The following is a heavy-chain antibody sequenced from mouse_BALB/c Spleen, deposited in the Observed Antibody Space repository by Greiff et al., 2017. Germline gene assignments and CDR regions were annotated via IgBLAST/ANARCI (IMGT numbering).Heavy chain of an antibody. V-gene: IGHV5-17*02. D-gene: IGHD2-4*01. CDR3: ARYDYDGDWYFDV. CDR1: GFTFSSFG. J-gene: IGHJ1*01. Sequence: EVQLVESGGGLVQPGGSRKLSCAASGFTFSSFGMHWVRQAPEKGLEWVAYISSGSSTIYYADTVKGRFTISRDNPKNTLFLQMTSLRSEDTAMYYCARYDYDGDWYFDVWGAGTTVTVSS. CDR2: ISSGSSTI.